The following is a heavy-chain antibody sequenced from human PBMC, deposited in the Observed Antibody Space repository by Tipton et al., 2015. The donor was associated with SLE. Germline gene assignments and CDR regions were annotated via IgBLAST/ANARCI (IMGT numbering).Heavy chain of an antibody. V-gene: IGHV4-4*02. CDR1: GASINSSTW. Sequence: TLSLTCAVSGASINSSTWWSWVRQHPGKGLEWIGEIYHSGYSTYNPSLKSRVTISLDKSKNHFSLHLSSVTAADTAVYYCARGLSLVTGAFDMWGQGTMVTVSS. D-gene: IGHD4-23*01. CDR3: ARGLSLVTGAFDM. J-gene: IGHJ3*02. CDR2: IYHSGYS.